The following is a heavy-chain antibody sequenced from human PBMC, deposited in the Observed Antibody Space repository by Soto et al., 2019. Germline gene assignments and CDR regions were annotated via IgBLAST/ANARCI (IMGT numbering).Heavy chain of an antibody. CDR2: TYPGDSDT. Sequence: AESLKISCKGSGYSFTSYWIGWVCQMPVHGLEWTGITYPGDSDTRYSPSFTGQFTISDDKSISTAYLQWSSLKASDNAMDYCARHPIAPYYDYVWGSYRYTYLDYWGQGTLVTVSS. D-gene: IGHD3-16*02. CDR1: GYSFTSYW. J-gene: IGHJ4*02. CDR3: ARHPIAPYYDYVWGSYRYTYLDY. V-gene: IGHV5-51*01.